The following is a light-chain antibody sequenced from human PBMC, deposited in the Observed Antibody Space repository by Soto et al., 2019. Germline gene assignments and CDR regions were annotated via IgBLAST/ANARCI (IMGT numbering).Light chain of an antibody. V-gene: IGKV3-15*01. CDR3: QSYNDWPFA. CDR1: ESLFGF. CDR2: GVS. J-gene: IGKJ2*01. Sequence: DIVLTQSPATLSVSPGDRVTLSCRASESLFGFLAWYQQKPGQAPRLLMYGVSTRATGIPARFSGGGSATDFTLTISRLQSEYSAFYFCQSYNDWPFASGLGTRLEI.